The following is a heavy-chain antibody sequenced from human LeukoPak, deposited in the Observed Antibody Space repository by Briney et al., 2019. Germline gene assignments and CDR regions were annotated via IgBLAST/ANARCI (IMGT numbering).Heavy chain of an antibody. D-gene: IGHD6-19*01. Sequence: GGSLRLSCAASGFTFTSYSMNWVRQAPGKGLEWVSCISSSSSTIYYADSVEGRFTISRDNAKNSLYLQMNSLRAEDTAVYYCARAHSQGIAVAGPLYMDVWGKGTTVTVSS. V-gene: IGHV3-48*04. J-gene: IGHJ6*03. CDR1: GFTFTSYS. CDR3: ARAHSQGIAVAGPLYMDV. CDR2: ISSSSSTI.